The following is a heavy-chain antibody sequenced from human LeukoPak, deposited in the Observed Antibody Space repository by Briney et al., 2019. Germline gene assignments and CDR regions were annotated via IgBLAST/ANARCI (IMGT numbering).Heavy chain of an antibody. J-gene: IGHJ4*02. CDR3: ARVNSPYYDIYDEFDY. V-gene: IGHV1-8*01. CDR1: GYTFTSYD. D-gene: IGHD3-9*01. CDR2: MNPNSGNT. Sequence: GASVKVSCKASGYTFTSYDINWVRQATGQGLEWMGWMNPNSGNTGYAQEFQGRVTMTRNTSISTAYMELSSLRSEDTAVYYCARVNSPYYDIYDEFDYWGQGTLVTVSS.